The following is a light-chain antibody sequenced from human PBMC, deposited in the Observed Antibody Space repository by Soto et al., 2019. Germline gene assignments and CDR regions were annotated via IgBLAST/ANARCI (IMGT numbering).Light chain of an antibody. CDR2: GAS. J-gene: IGKJ5*01. V-gene: IGKV3D-15*01. CDR3: QQWNNGSPIN. CDR1: QSVSRN. Sequence: IVMRQCPATLSVTPGERATLSCRASQSVSRNLACYQQKPGQAPRLLIYGASTRATGIPARFSGSGSGTDFTLTISSLEPEDFAIYYCQQWNNGSPINFGQDTDW.